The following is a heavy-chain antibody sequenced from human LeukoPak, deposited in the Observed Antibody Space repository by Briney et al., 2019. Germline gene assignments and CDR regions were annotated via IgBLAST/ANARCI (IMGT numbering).Heavy chain of an antibody. Sequence: SETLSLTCTVSGVSITTGFHWNWIRQHPGKGLEWIGYIYYSGSTYYNPSLKSRVTISVDTSKNQFSLKLSSVTAADTAVYYCAKGLGVITIAANNWFDPWGQGTLVTVSS. CDR3: AKGLGVITIAANNWFDP. J-gene: IGHJ5*02. V-gene: IGHV4-31*03. CDR1: GVSITTGFH. D-gene: IGHD3-10*01. CDR2: IYYSGST.